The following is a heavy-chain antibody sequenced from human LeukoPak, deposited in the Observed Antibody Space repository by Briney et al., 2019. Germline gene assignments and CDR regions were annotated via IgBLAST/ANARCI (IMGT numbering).Heavy chain of an antibody. J-gene: IGHJ4*02. V-gene: IGHV4-4*07. CDR3: ARGGGYSYGYRIDY. CDR1: GGSISSYY. CDR2: IYTSGST. Sequence: PSETLSLTCTVPGGSISSYYWSWIRQPAGKGLEWIGRIYTSGSTNYNPSLKSRVTISVDTSKNQFSLKLSSVTAADTAVYYCARGGGYSYGYRIDYWGQGTLVTVSS. D-gene: IGHD5-18*01.